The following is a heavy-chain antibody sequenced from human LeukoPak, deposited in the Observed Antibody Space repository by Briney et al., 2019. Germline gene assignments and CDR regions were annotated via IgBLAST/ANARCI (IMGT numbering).Heavy chain of an antibody. CDR2: INAGNGNT. J-gene: IGHJ2*01. V-gene: IGHV1-3*01. D-gene: IGHD2-2*01. CDR3: ARGIAVVFSWFDL. Sequence: GASVKVSCKASGYTFTSYAMHWVRQAPGQRLEWMGWINAGNGNTKYSQKFQGRVTITRDTSASTAYMELNSLRSEDTAVYYCARGIAVVFSWFDLWGRGTLVTVSS. CDR1: GYTFTSYA.